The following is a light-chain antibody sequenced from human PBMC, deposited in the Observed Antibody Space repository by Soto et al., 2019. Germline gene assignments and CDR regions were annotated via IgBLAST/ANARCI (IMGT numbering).Light chain of an antibody. CDR3: QQYENLPRT. V-gene: IGKV1-33*01. CDR1: HNINNY. J-gene: IGKJ1*01. Sequence: DIQMTQSPSSLSASVGDRVIITCQASHNINNYLNWYQQKPGKAPKLLIYDASNLHTGVPSRFSGSASGTDFTFTIRSLQPEDIGTYYCQQYENLPRTFGQGTKVDIK. CDR2: DAS.